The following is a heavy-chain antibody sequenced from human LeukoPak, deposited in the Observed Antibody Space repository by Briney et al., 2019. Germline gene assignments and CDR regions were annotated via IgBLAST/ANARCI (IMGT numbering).Heavy chain of an antibody. V-gene: IGHV4-4*02. CDR3: AGEGFVMTANTCAFDI. J-gene: IGHJ3*02. CDR2: IFHTGKT. Sequence: PSETLSLTCAVSGGSISSNNWWNWVRQPPGKGLEWIGEIFHTGKTFYNASLKSRVTMSLDKSKNQFSLRLSSVTAADTAIYYCAGEGFVMTANTCAFDIWGPGTMVTVSS. D-gene: IGHD2-21*02. CDR1: GGSISSNNW.